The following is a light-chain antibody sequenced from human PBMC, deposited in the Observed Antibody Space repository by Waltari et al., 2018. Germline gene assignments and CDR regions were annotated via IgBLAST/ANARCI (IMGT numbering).Light chain of an antibody. V-gene: IGLV1-47*01. CDR1: SSNLGSNY. CDR3: AAWDDSLSGPV. J-gene: IGLJ2*01. CDR2: RNN. Sequence: QSVLTQPPSASGTPGQRVTISCSGSSSNLGSNYVYWYQQPPGPAPKLLICRNNQRPSGFPARFAGSQSGTSASLAISGLRSEDEADYYCAAWDDSLSGPVFGGGTKLTVL.